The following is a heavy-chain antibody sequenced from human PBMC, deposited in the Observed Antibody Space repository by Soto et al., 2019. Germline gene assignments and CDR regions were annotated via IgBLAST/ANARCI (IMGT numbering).Heavy chain of an antibody. J-gene: IGHJ4*02. CDR2: IYYSGST. CDR3: ARHHVQFTMVRGGPFDY. V-gene: IGHV4-59*08. Sequence: PSETLSLTCTVSGGSISSYYWSWIRQPPGKGLEWIGYIYYSGSTNYNPSLKSRVTISVDTSKNQFSLKLSSVTAADTAVYYCARHHVQFTMVRGGPFDYWGQGTLVTVSS. D-gene: IGHD3-10*01. CDR1: GGSISSYY.